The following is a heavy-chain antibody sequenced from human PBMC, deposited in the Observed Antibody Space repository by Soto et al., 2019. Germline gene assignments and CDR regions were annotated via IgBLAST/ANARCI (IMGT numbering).Heavy chain of an antibody. V-gene: IGHV3-21*01. CDR3: ARSPPRWLVQDGL. J-gene: IGHJ2*01. CDR2: ISSSSSYI. D-gene: IGHD6-19*01. Sequence: GGSLRLSCAASGFTFSSYSMNWVRQAPGKGLEWVSSISSSSSYIYYADSVKGRFTISRDNAKNSLYLQMNSLRAEDTAVYYCARSPPRWLVQDGLWGRGTLVTVSS. CDR1: GFTFSSYS.